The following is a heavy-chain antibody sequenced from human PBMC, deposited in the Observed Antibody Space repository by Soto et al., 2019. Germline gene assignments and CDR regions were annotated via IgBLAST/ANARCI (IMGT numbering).Heavy chain of an antibody. D-gene: IGHD6-6*01. CDR2: IKQDGSEE. V-gene: IGHV3-7*03. Sequence: EMQLVESGGGLVQPGGSLRLACTASGFTFSGYWMNSVRQAPGKGLEWVARIKQDGSEEHYVDSVKSRFTISRDNANNSVYLQMNSLRAEDTAVYYCARDPGLRPPRIRGLGWFDPWGQGVLVTVSS. CDR1: GFTFSGYW. J-gene: IGHJ5*02. CDR3: ARDPGLRPPRIRGLGWFDP.